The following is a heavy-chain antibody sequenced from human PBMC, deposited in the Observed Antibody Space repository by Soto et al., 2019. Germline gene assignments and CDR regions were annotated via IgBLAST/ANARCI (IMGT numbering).Heavy chain of an antibody. J-gene: IGHJ4*02. CDR3: ARDPDSSGYYYFDY. CDR1: GFTFSSYA. V-gene: IGHV3-64*01. CDR2: ISSYGGST. Sequence: EVQLVESGGGLVQPGGSLRLSCAASGFTFSSYAMHWVRLAPGKGLEYVSAISSYGGSTYYANSVKGRFTISRDNSKNTLYLQMGSLRAEDMAVYYCARDPDSSGYYYFDYWGQGTLVTVSS. D-gene: IGHD3-22*01.